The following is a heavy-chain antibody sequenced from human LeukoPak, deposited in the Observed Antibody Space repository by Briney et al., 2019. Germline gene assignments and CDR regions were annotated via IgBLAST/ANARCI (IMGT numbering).Heavy chain of an antibody. V-gene: IGHV1-18*01. CDR1: GSTVTSYG. J-gene: IGHJ4*02. CDR3: ARVSQYCSGGSCYPSFDY. D-gene: IGHD2-15*01. Sequence: ASVKVSCKASGSTVTSYGISWLRQAPGQGLEWMGWISAYNGNTNYAQKLQGRVTMTTDTSTSTAYMELRSLRSHDTSDAYCARVSQYCSGGSCYPSFDYWGQGTLVTVSS. CDR2: ISAYNGNT.